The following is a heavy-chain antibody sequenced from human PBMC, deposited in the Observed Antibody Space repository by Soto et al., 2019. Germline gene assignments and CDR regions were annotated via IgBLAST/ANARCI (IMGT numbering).Heavy chain of an antibody. D-gene: IGHD6-6*01. CDR2: INHSGST. Sequence: PSETLSLTCAVYGGSFSGYYWSWIRQPPGKGLEWIGEINHSGSTNYNPSLKSRVTISVDTSKNQFSKKLSSVTAADSAVYYCARTSSYYYYYYMDVWGKGTTVTVSS. V-gene: IGHV4-34*01. J-gene: IGHJ6*03. CDR3: ARTSSYYYYYYMDV. CDR1: GGSFSGYY.